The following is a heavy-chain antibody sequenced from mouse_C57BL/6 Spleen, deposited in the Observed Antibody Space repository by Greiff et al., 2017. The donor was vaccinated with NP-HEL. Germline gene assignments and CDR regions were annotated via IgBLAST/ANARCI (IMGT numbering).Heavy chain of an antibody. CDR3: ARDRFGQTGFDY. V-gene: IGHV5-16*01. CDR2: INYDGSST. Sequence: EVKVVESEGGLVQPGSSMKLSCTASGFTFSDYYMAWVRQVPEKGLEWVANINYDGSSTYYLDSLKSRFIISRDNAKNILYLQMSSLKSEDTATYYCARDRFGQTGFDYWGQGTTLTVSS. CDR1: GFTFSDYY. J-gene: IGHJ2*01. D-gene: IGHD4-1*01.